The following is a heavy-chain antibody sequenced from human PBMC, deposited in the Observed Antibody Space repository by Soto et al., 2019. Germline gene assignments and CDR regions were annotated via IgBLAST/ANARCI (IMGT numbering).Heavy chain of an antibody. V-gene: IGHV3-23*01. CDR2: ISGSGGST. CDR3: AKGAYGMIVVVILPSDAFDI. J-gene: IGHJ3*02. D-gene: IGHD3-22*01. Sequence: GGSLRLSCPASAFTFSSYAMSCVRQAPGKGLEWVSAISGSGGSTYYADSVTGRFTIYRDNSKNTLYLQMNSLRAEDTAVYYCAKGAYGMIVVVILPSDAFDIWGQGTMVTVSS. CDR1: AFTFSSYA.